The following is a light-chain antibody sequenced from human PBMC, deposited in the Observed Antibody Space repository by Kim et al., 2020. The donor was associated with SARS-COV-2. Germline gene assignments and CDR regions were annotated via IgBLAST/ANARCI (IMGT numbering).Light chain of an antibody. CDR3: QVWDTTSDHRV. Sequence: SYELTQPPSVSVAPGKTAIITCEGNNIVSKSVHWYQQKPGQAPVLVIYYDSDRPSGIPERFSGSNSGNTATLTISRVEAGDEADYYCQVWDTTSDHRVFGGGTQLTVL. CDR2: YDS. CDR1: NIVSKS. J-gene: IGLJ3*02. V-gene: IGLV3-21*04.